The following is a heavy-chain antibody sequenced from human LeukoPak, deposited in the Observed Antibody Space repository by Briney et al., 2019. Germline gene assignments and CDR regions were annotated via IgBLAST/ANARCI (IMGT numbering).Heavy chain of an antibody. V-gene: IGHV4-59*08. J-gene: IGHJ3*02. CDR1: SGSVSSYY. D-gene: IGHD6-13*01. CDR2: IYHTGSN. Sequence: SETLSLTCLVSSGSVSSYYWTWIRQPPGKGLEWIGYIYHTGSNNYSPSLKSRVTMYVDTSKNQLSLKLSSVTAADTAMYYCARSRYTNSWYAVDIWGQGTMVTVSS. CDR3: ARSRYTNSWYAVDI.